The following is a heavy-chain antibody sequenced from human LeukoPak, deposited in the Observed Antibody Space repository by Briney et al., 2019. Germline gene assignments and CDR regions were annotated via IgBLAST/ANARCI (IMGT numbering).Heavy chain of an antibody. D-gene: IGHD5-24*01. Sequence: SETLSLTCTVSSGSISSYYWSWIRQPPGKGLEWIGYIYYSGSTNYNPSLKSRVTISVDTSKNQFSLKLSSVTAADTAVYYCARDGGGGYNYLNPLYNWFDHWGQGTLVTVSS. CDR3: ARDGGGGYNYLNPLYNWFDH. V-gene: IGHV4-59*12. CDR2: IYYSGST. J-gene: IGHJ5*02. CDR1: SGSISSYY.